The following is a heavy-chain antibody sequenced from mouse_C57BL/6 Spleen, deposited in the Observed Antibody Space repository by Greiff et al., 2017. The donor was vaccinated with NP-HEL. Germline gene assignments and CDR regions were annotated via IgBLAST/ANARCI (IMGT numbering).Heavy chain of an antibody. J-gene: IGHJ4*01. V-gene: IGHV1-54*01. CDR3: ARSSQLGQAMDY. CDR2: INPGSGGT. Sequence: QVQLQQSGAELVRPGTSVKVSCKASGYAFTNYLIEWVKQRPGQGLEWIGVINPGSGGTNYNEKFKGKATLTADKSSSTAYMQLSSLTSEDSAVYFCARSSQLGQAMDYWGKGTSVTVSS. D-gene: IGHD4-1*02. CDR1: GYAFTNYL.